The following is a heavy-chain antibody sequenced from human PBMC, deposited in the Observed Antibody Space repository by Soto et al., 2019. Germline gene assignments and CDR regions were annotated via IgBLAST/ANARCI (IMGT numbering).Heavy chain of an antibody. CDR2: INTNSGGT. D-gene: IGHD3-10*01. Sequence: QVQLVQSGAEVKKPGASVKVSCKASGYTFTGYYMHWVRQAPGQGLEWMGWINTNSGGTNYAQKFQGWVTMTRDTSISTAYMELRRLRSDDTAVYYCARDSGGFGELLLNWFDPWGQGTLVTVSS. CDR3: ARDSGGFGELLLNWFDP. J-gene: IGHJ5*02. V-gene: IGHV1-2*04. CDR1: GYTFTGYY.